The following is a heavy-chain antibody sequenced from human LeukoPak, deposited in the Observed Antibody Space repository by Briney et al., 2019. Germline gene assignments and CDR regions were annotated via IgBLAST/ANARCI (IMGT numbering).Heavy chain of an antibody. CDR1: GGSLSSSSYY. D-gene: IGHD3-16*01. V-gene: IGHV4-39*01. CDR2: IYYSGST. J-gene: IGHJ4*02. CDR3: ASLTLTYCFDY. Sequence: SETLSLTCTVSGGSLSSSSYYWGWIRQPPGKGLEWIGSIYYSGSTYYNPSLKSRVTISVDTSKNQFSLKLSSVTAADTAVYYCASLTLTYCFDYWGQGTLVTVSS.